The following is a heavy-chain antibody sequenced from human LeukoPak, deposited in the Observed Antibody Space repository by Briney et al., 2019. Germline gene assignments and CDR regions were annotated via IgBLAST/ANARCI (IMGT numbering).Heavy chain of an antibody. CDR2: LFHSGTR. D-gene: IGHD4-11*01. J-gene: IGHJ4*02. CDR3: ARDLQYHY. Sequence: PSETLSLTCTVSGGSISSYYWSWIRQPPGKGLEWIGYLFHSGTRRYNPSLKSRVTISAYTSKSQFSLKLSSVTAADTAVYYCARDLQYHYWGQGTLVTVSS. CDR1: GGSISSYY. V-gene: IGHV4-59*12.